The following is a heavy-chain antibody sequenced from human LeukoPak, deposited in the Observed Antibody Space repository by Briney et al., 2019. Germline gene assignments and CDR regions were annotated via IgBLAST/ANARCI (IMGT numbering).Heavy chain of an antibody. CDR2: INPNSGGT. V-gene: IGHV1-2*02. D-gene: IGHD6-6*01. CDR3: ARFEYSSSREFDY. CDR1: GYTFTGYY. J-gene: IGHJ4*02. Sequence: ASVKVSCKASGYTFTGYYMHWVRQAPGQGLEWMGWINPNSGGTNYAQKFQGRVTMTRDTSISTAYMELSRLRSDDTAVYYCARFEYSSSREFDYWGQGTLVTVSS.